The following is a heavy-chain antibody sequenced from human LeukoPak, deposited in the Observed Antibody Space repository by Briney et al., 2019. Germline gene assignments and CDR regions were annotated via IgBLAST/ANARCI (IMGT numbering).Heavy chain of an antibody. CDR2: ISGSGGST. Sequence: GGSLRLSCAASGFTFSSYAMSWVRQAPGKGLEWVSAISGSGGSTYYADSVKGRLTISRDNSKNTLYLQMNSLRAEDTAVYYCAKMYQLHNWFDPWGHGTLVTVSS. CDR3: AKMYQLHNWFDP. V-gene: IGHV3-23*01. CDR1: GFTFSSYA. J-gene: IGHJ5*02. D-gene: IGHD2-2*01.